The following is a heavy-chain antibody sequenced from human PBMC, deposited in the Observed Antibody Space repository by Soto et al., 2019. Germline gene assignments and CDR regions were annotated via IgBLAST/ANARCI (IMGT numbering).Heavy chain of an antibody. D-gene: IGHD6-6*01. CDR2: ISSSSIYI. J-gene: IGHJ3*02. CDR3: ARDLEQLVNAFDI. Sequence: GGSLRLSCAASGFTFISYSINWVRQAPWKGLEWVSSISSSSIYIYYADSVKGRFTISRDDAKNSLYLQMNSLRAEDTAVYYCARDLEQLVNAFDIFGQGIMLTFSS. CDR1: GFTFISYS. V-gene: IGHV3-21*01.